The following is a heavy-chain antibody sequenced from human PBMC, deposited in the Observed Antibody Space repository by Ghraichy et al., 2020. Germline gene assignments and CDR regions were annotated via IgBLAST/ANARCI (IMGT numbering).Heavy chain of an antibody. J-gene: IGHJ6*02. CDR2: ISAYNGNT. V-gene: IGHV1-18*01. CDR1: GYTFTSYG. CDR3: ARDCSSSQDRYYYYYGMDV. Sequence: ASGKVSCKASGYTFTSYGISWVRQAPGQGLEWMGWISAYNGNTNYAQKLQGRVTMTTDTSTSTAYMELRSLRSDDTAVYYCARDCSSSQDRYYYYYGMDVWGQGTTVTVSS. D-gene: IGHD6-6*01.